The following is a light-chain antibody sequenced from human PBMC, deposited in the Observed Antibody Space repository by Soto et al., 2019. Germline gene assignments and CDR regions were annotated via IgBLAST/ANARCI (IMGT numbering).Light chain of an antibody. J-gene: IGLJ1*01. Sequence: QSVMTQPPSVSAAPGQKVTISCSGSSSNIGGNSVSWYQQLPGTAPKLLIYDDNKRPSGIPNRFSGSKSGTSATLGITGFQTGDEADYYCGSWDSSLSAYVFGTGPSSPS. V-gene: IGLV1-51*01. CDR3: GSWDSSLSAYV. CDR1: SSNIGGNS. CDR2: DDN.